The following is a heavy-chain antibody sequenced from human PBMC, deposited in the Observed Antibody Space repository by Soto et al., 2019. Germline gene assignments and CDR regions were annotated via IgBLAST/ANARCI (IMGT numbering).Heavy chain of an antibody. CDR3: AKDRPIAARPG. Sequence: PGGSLRLSCSASGFTFSNFAMHWVRQAPERGLEYASAISHSGHTTYYADSVKGRFTISRDNSKNTLYLQMNSLRAEDTAVYYCAKDRPIAARPGWGQGTLVTVSS. CDR2: ISHSGHTT. CDR1: GFTFSNFA. V-gene: IGHV3-64*04. J-gene: IGHJ4*02. D-gene: IGHD6-6*01.